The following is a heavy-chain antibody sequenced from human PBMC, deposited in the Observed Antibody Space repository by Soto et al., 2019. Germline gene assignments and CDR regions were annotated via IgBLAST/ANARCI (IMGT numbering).Heavy chain of an antibody. CDR2: TYFRSKWYN. J-gene: IGHJ4*02. V-gene: IGHV6-1*01. D-gene: IGHD5-12*01. CDR1: GDSVSSNTAS. Sequence: SQTLALTCAISGDSVSSNTASWNWIRQSPSRGLEWLGRTYFRSKWYNDYAVSVKSRIIINPDTSNNQFSLQLNSVTPEDTAVYFCAKGDNLGPKTGYAFDHWGKGIMVTVSS. CDR3: AKGDNLGPKTGYAFDH.